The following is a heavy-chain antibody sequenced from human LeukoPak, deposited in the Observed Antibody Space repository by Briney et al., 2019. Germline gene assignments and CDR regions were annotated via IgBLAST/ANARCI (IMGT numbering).Heavy chain of an antibody. J-gene: IGHJ6*03. V-gene: IGHV4-59*01. D-gene: IGHD2-15*01. CDR1: GGSISSYY. CDR3: ARTPCSGGSCYSGYYYYYMDV. CDR2: IYYSGST. Sequence: PSETLSLTCTVSGGSISSYYWSWIRQPPGKGLEWIGYIYYSGSTNYNPSLKGRVTISVDTSKNQFSLKLSSVTAADTAVYYCARTPCSGGSCYSGYYYYYMDVWGKGTTVTISS.